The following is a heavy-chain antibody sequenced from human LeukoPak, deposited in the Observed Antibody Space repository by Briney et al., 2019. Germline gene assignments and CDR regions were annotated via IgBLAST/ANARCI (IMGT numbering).Heavy chain of an antibody. CDR1: GFTFSSYG. J-gene: IGHJ4*02. Sequence: GGPLRLSCAASGFTFSSYGMHWVRQAPGKGLEWVAFIRYDGSNKYYADSVKGRFTISRDNSKNTLYLQMNSLRAEDTAVYYCAKDRDSSGYYPHFDYWGQGTLVTVSS. D-gene: IGHD3-22*01. CDR2: IRYDGSNK. V-gene: IGHV3-30*02. CDR3: AKDRDSSGYYPHFDY.